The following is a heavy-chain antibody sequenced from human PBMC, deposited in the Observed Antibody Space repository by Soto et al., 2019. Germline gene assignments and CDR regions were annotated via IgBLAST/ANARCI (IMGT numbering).Heavy chain of an antibody. Sequence: SETLSLTCAIYGGSFSGYYWSWIREPPGKGLEWIGEINHSGSTNYDPSLKSRVTISVDPSKNQSSLKLSSVTAADTAVYYCARVSGSVVLRFLEWLKYNWFDPWGQGTLVTVSS. CDR3: ARVSGSVVLRFLEWLKYNWFDP. V-gene: IGHV4-34*01. CDR2: INHSGST. D-gene: IGHD3-3*01. J-gene: IGHJ5*02. CDR1: GGSFSGYY.